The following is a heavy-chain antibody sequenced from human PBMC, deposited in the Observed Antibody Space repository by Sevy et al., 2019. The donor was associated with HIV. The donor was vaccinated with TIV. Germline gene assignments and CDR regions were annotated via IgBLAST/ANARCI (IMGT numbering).Heavy chain of an antibody. V-gene: IGHV1-18*01. J-gene: IGHJ4*02. CDR2: ISAYNGNT. Sequence: ASVKVSCKASGYTFTSYGISWVRQAPGQGLEWMGWISAYNGNTNYAQKLQGRVTMTTDTSTSTAYMELRSLRSDDTAVYYCARDLATTQYPGFDYWGQGTLVTVSS. CDR3: ARDLATTQYPGFDY. CDR1: GYTFTSYG. D-gene: IGHD5-12*01.